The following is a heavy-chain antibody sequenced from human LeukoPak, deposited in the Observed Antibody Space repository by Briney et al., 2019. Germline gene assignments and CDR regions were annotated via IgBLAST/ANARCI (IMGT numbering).Heavy chain of an antibody. CDR2: IKQDGSAK. CDR3: ARDWSLLYS. Sequence: GGSLRLSCAASGFTFTNYWMTWVRQAPGKGLEWVANIKQDGSAKYYVDSVKGRFTISRDNSKNSLYLQMNSLRAEDTAVYFCARDWSLLYSWGQGTLVTVSS. CDR1: GFTFTNYW. V-gene: IGHV3-7*01. J-gene: IGHJ4*02.